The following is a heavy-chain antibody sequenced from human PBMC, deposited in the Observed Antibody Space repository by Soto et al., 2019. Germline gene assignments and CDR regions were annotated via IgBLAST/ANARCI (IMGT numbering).Heavy chain of an antibody. CDR3: ARGYYDSNGQSNTFDI. Sequence: SETLSLTCTVSGGSISGSYWSWIRQSPGKGLEWIGYVYYTGSTKYNSSLKSRVTISIDTSKNQFSLKLNSVTAADTAVYYCARGYYDSNGQSNTFDIWGQGTMVTVSS. D-gene: IGHD3-22*01. CDR2: VYYTGST. V-gene: IGHV4-59*01. J-gene: IGHJ3*02. CDR1: GGSISGSY.